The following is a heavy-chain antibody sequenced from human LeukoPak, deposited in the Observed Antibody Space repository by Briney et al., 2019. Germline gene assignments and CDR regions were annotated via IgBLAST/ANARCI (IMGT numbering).Heavy chain of an antibody. V-gene: IGHV3-43*02. CDR1: GFTFDDYA. J-gene: IGHJ3*02. CDR2: ISGDDGST. D-gene: IGHD3-22*01. Sequence: GGSLRLSCATSGFTFDDYAMHWVRQAPGKGLEWVSLISGDDGSTYYADSVKGRFTISRDNSKNSLYLQMNSLATEDTALYYCAKDIFLRGSSGSYWGAFDIWGQGTMVTVSS. CDR3: AKDIFLRGSSGSYWGAFDI.